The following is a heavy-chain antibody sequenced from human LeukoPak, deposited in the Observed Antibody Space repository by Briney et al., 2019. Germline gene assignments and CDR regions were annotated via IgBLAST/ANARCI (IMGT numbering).Heavy chain of an antibody. Sequence: ASVKVSCKASGYTFTSYGISWVRQAPGQGLEWMGWISAYNGNTNYAQKLQGRVTMTTDTSTSTAYMELRSLRSDDTAVYYCARSSTNYYDSSGYEAFDIWGQGTMVTVSS. D-gene: IGHD3-22*01. CDR3: ARSSTNYYDSSGYEAFDI. J-gene: IGHJ3*02. CDR1: GYTFTSYG. V-gene: IGHV1-18*01. CDR2: ISAYNGNT.